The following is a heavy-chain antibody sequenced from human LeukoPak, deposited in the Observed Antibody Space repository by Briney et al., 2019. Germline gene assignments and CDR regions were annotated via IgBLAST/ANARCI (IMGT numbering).Heavy chain of an antibody. CDR1: GGFISSYY. V-gene: IGHV4-59*04. CDR3: ARQRRLCSSTTCYLDFDS. Sequence: PSETLSLTCTVSGGFISSYYWSWIRQPPGKGLEWIASIYYSGTTHHNPSLKSRVTMSVDTPKNQFSLKLSSVTAADTAVYYCARQRRLCSSTTCYLDFDSWGQGTLVTVSS. CDR2: IYYSGTT. J-gene: IGHJ5*01. D-gene: IGHD2-2*01.